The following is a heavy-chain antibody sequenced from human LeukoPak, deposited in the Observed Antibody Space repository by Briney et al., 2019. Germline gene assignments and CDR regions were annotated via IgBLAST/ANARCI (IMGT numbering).Heavy chain of an antibody. Sequence: SETLSLTCAVYGGSFSGYYWSWIRQPPGKGLEWIGEINHSGSTNYNPSLKSRVTISVDTSKNQFSLKLSSVTAADTAVHYCARGYSSSLEYWGQGTLVTVSS. V-gene: IGHV4-34*01. CDR2: INHSGST. CDR1: GGSFSGYY. D-gene: IGHD6-13*01. J-gene: IGHJ4*02. CDR3: ARGYSSSLEY.